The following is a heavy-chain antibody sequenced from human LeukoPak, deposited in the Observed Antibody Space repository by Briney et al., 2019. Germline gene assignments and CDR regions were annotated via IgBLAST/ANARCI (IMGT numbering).Heavy chain of an antibody. Sequence: ASVKVSCKASGGSFSTYAISWVRQAPGQGLEWMGGITPIFGTAKYAQKFQGRVTITADESTSTANMELSSLRFEDTAVYYCARDSSEFRSLIVYWGQGTLVTVSS. CDR2: ITPIFGTA. J-gene: IGHJ4*02. CDR1: GGSFSTYA. D-gene: IGHD1-14*01. CDR3: ARDSSEFRSLIVY. V-gene: IGHV1-69*13.